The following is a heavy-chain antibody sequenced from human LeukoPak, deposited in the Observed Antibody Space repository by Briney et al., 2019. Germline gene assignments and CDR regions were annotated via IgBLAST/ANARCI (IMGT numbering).Heavy chain of an antibody. J-gene: IGHJ6*02. CDR2: IYYSGST. Sequence: SETLSLTCTVSGGSISSYYWGWIRQPPGKGLEWIGYIYYSGSTNYNPSLKSRVTISVDTSKNQFSLKLSSVTAADTAVYYCASTPQYSSSWYGYYYYYGMDVWGQGTTVTVSS. CDR3: ASTPQYSSSWYGYYYYYGMDV. V-gene: IGHV4-59*01. CDR1: GGSISSYY. D-gene: IGHD6-13*01.